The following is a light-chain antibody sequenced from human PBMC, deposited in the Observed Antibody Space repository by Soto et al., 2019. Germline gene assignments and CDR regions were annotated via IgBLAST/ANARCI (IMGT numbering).Light chain of an antibody. V-gene: IGKV3-15*01. CDR1: QSIYIN. CDR2: GAS. CDR3: QQYHNWPYT. J-gene: IGKJ2*01. Sequence: EIVVTQSAATLSVSPGERATLSCRASQSIYINLAWYQQKPGQAPRLLISGASTRVSGVPARFSGSGSGIEFTLTISSLESEDFAVYYCQQYHNWPYTFGQGTKVDIK.